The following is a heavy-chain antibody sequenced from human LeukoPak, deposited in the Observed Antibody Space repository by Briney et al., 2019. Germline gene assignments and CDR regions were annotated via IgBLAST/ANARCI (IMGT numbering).Heavy chain of an antibody. CDR3: ARGGVTVTTWFDY. CDR1: GYSISSDYY. J-gene: IGHJ4*02. V-gene: IGHV4-38-2*02. Sequence: SETLSLTCTVSGYSISSDYYWGWVRQPPGKGLEWIGSIYHSGSTYNPSLKSRVTISMDTSNNQFFLKVNSMTAADTAVYYCARGGVTVTTWFDYWGQGTLVTVSS. D-gene: IGHD4-17*01. CDR2: IYHSGST.